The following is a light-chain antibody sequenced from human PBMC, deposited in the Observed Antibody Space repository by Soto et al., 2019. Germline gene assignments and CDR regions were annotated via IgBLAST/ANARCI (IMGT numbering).Light chain of an antibody. CDR3: QQRCHRPPIT. V-gene: IGKV3-11*01. CDR1: QRVSSY. Sequence: IVLTQSPATLSLSPGERATLSCMASQRVSSYLVWYQHRHRQPPRVLIYDAAPRATGSPASFCGSGSWTAFTLTTSSLEPEDAGIYYCQQRCHRPPITFGQGTRLEI. J-gene: IGKJ5*01. CDR2: DAA.